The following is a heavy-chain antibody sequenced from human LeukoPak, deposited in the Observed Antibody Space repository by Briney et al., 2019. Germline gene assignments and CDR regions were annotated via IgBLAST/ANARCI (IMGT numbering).Heavy chain of an antibody. D-gene: IGHD2-2*01. J-gene: IGHJ4*02. CDR3: ARLGIVVVPAAI. Sequence: PSETLSLTCTVSGGSISSYSWSWIRQPPGKGLEWIGYIYYSGSTDYNPSLKSRVTISVDTSKNQFSLNLSSVTAADTAVYYCARLGIVVVPAAIWGQGTLVTVSS. V-gene: IGHV4-59*12. CDR1: GGSISSYS. CDR2: IYYSGST.